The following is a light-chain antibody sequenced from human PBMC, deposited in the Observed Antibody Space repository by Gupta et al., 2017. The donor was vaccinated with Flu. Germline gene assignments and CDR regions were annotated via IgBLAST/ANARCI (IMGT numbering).Light chain of an antibody. CDR2: DDT. CDR3: QVWDTYSDHRV. V-gene: IGLV3-21*02. J-gene: IGLJ3*02. Sequence: GQTARITCGGNNRGRKKVPWYQQQPGQAPLLGVEDDTARSSGIPERFSGSNSGNTATLTIRRVEGGDEADYFCQVWDTYSDHRVFGGGTKLTVL. CDR1: NRGRKK.